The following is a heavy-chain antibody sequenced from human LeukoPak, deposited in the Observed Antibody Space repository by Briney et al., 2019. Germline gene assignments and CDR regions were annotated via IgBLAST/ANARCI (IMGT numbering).Heavy chain of an antibody. D-gene: IGHD1-26*01. Sequence: GGSLRLSCAASGLIFSDYYMTWIRQAPGKGLEWVSYITTSGSTIYYADSVKGRFTISRDNANNSLYLQMNSLRAEDTAVYYCARRSVGPAGFYFDYWGQGTLVTVAS. CDR3: ARRSVGPAGFYFDY. CDR1: GLIFSDYY. J-gene: IGHJ4*02. CDR2: ITTSGSTI. V-gene: IGHV3-11*01.